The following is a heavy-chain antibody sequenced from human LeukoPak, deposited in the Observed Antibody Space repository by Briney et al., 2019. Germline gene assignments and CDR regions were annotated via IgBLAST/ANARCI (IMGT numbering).Heavy chain of an antibody. V-gene: IGHV3-23*01. Sequence: PGGSLRLSCAASGFTFSSYAMSWLRQAPGKGLEWVSSISGSYGTTYYADSVKGRFTISRDNSKNTLYLQMNSLRAEDTAVYYCAKGDWDSGYAMDYWGQGTLVTVSS. D-gene: IGHD5-12*01. CDR2: ISGSYGTT. CDR1: GFTFSSYA. J-gene: IGHJ4*02. CDR3: AKGDWDSGYAMDY.